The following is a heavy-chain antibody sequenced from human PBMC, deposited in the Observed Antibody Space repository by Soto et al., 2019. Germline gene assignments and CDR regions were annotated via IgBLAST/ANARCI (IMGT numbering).Heavy chain of an antibody. CDR3: ARGASNSTGRYIGFDP. CDR2: IIPKFGTP. D-gene: IGHD6-19*01. CDR1: GRTFSTYP. Sequence: QVQLVQSGAEVKKPGSSLKVSCKASGRTFSTYPINGVRQAPGQGLENMGGIIPKFGTPNYAQKFRGTVTITADESTSTAYMELNNLRSEDTAVYYCARGASNSTGRYIGFDPWGQGTLVTVSS. V-gene: IGHV1-69*01. J-gene: IGHJ5*02.